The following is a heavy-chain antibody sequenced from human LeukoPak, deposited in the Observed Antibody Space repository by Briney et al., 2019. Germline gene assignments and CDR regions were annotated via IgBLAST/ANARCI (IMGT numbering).Heavy chain of an antibody. Sequence: GGSLRLSCAASGFTFSSYAMSWVRQAPGKGLEWVSAISGSGGSTYYADSVKGRFTISRDNSKNTLYLQMNSLRAEDTDVYYCAKRVSFRIAVAGIDYWGQGTLVTVSS. CDR2: ISGSGGST. J-gene: IGHJ4*02. CDR1: GFTFSSYA. V-gene: IGHV3-23*01. D-gene: IGHD6-19*01. CDR3: AKRVSFRIAVAGIDY.